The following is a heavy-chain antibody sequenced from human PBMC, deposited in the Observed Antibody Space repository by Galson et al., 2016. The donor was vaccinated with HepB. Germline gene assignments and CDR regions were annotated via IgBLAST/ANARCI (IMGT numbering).Heavy chain of an antibody. CDR3: ARAQWRQARRAAYFDY. CDR1: GFTFSDYW. J-gene: IGHJ4*02. CDR2: IKRDGSQI. D-gene: IGHD5-18*01. Sequence: SLRLSCAASGFTFSDYWVNWVRQAPGQGLEWVANIKRDGSQIYYVDSVKGRFTISRDNFQNSLFLQMNSVRAEDTAVYYCARAQWRQARRAAYFDYWGQGALVTVSS. V-gene: IGHV3-7*04.